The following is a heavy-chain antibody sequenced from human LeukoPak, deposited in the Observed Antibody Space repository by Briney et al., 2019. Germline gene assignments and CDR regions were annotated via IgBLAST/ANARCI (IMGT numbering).Heavy chain of an antibody. V-gene: IGHV4-4*07. CDR3: ARARSPNIAVAGACFDY. Sequence: SETLSLTCTVSGGFISSYYWSWIRQPAGKGLEWIGRTYTSGSTNYNPSLKSRVTMSVDTSKNQFSLKLNSVTAADTAVYYCARARSPNIAVAGACFDYWGQGTLVTVSS. J-gene: IGHJ4*02. CDR2: TYTSGST. D-gene: IGHD6-19*01. CDR1: GGFISSYY.